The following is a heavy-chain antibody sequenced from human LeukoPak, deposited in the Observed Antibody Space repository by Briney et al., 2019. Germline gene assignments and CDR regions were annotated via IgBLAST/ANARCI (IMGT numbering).Heavy chain of an antibody. D-gene: IGHD3-22*01. CDR2: IRSKAYGGTT. V-gene: IGHV3-49*03. CDR1: GLXFRDAW. J-gene: IGHJ4*02. CDR3: TRGYYDSSGFDY. Sequence: GGSLRLSCAVSGLXFRDAWMSWLRQAPGKGLEWVGFIRSKAYGGTTEYAASVKGRFTISRDDSKSIAYLQMNSLKTEDTAVYYCTRGYYDSSGFDYWGQGTLVTVSS.